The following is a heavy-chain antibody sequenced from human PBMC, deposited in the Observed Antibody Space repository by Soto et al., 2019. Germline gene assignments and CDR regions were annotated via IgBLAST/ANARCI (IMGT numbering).Heavy chain of an antibody. CDR3: ARGSGYYQYYFDY. CDR1: GFTFSSYA. J-gene: IGHJ4*02. V-gene: IGHV3-30-3*01. Sequence: QVQLVESGGGVVQPGRSLRLSCAASGFTFSSYAMHWVRQAPGKGLEWVAVISYVGSNKYYADSVKGRFTISRDNSKNTLYLQMNSLRAEDTAVYYCARGSGYYQYYFDYWGQGTLVTVSS. CDR2: ISYVGSNK. D-gene: IGHD3-22*01.